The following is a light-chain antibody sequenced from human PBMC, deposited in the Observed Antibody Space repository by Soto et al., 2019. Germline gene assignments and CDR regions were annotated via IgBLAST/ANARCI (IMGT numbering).Light chain of an antibody. CDR1: QSVGSN. Sequence: EIVMTQSPATLSVSPGERAALSCRASQSVGSNFAWYQRKPGQAPRLLIYDASTRATGIPARFSGSGSGTEFTLTISRLQSEDFAVYYCQQYNNWPYTFGPGTKLEIK. CDR2: DAS. CDR3: QQYNNWPYT. V-gene: IGKV3-15*01. J-gene: IGKJ2*01.